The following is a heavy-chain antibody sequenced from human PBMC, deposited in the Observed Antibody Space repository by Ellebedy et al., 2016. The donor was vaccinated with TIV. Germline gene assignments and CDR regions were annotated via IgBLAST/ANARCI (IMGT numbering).Heavy chain of an antibody. Sequence: PGGSLRLSCKGSGYSFTSYWIGWVRQMPGKGLEWMGRIYPGDSVIRYSPAFQSQVTISADKSISIVYLQWSSLKASDTAIYYCARRGTTGGYGMDVWGQGTTVTVSS. CDR3: ARRGTTGGYGMDV. CDR1: GYSFTSYW. D-gene: IGHD1-1*01. J-gene: IGHJ6*02. V-gene: IGHV5-51*01. CDR2: IYPGDSVI.